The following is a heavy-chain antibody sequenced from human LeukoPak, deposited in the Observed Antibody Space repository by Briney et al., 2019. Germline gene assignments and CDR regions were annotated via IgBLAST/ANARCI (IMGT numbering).Heavy chain of an antibody. V-gene: IGHV3-23*01. D-gene: IGHD1-26*01. Sequence: GGSLRLSCAASGFTFGAYTMNWVRQAPGKGLEWVSSLSGNAGRPYYADSVKGRFTISRDNSKNTLYLQMNSLRAEDTAVYYCAKDHRDSGNYYYYYGLDVWGQGTMVTVSS. CDR1: GFTFGAYT. CDR3: AKDHRDSGNYYYYYGLDV. CDR2: LSGNAGRP. J-gene: IGHJ6*02.